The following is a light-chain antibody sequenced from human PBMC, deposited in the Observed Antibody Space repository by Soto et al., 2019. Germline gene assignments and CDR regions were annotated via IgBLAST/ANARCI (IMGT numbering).Light chain of an antibody. J-gene: IGLJ1*01. CDR2: EVS. Sequence: QPVLTQPASVSGSPGQSITISCTGTSSDVGGYNYVSWYQQHPGKAPKLMIYEVSNRPSGVSNRFSGSKSGNTASLTISGLQAEDEADYYCSSYTSSSTLSYVFGTGTRSPS. V-gene: IGLV2-14*01. CDR1: SSDVGGYNY. CDR3: SSYTSSSTLSYV.